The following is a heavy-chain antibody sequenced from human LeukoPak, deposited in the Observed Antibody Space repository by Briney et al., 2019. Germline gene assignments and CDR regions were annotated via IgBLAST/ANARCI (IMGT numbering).Heavy chain of an antibody. J-gene: IGHJ5*02. V-gene: IGHV1-3*01. CDR2: INAGNGNT. D-gene: IGHD3-16*01. CDR1: GYTFTSYA. CDR3: ARRGGLGPFDP. Sequence: ASVKVSCKASGYTFTSYAMHWVRQAPGQRLEWMGWINAGNGNTKYSQKFQGRVTITRDTSASTAYMELSSLRSEDTAVYCYARRGGLGPFDPWGQGTLVTVSS.